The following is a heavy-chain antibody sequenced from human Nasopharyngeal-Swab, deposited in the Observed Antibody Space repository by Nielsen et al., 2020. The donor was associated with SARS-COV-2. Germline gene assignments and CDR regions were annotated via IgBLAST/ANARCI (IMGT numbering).Heavy chain of an antibody. CDR2: IYSSGST. V-gene: IGHV4-59*08. Sequence: SETLSLTCKVSGDSISTSHWSWIRQSPGKGLEWIGYIYSSGSTNYNPSLKSRVTISVDTSKNEFSLRLNSVTAADPAVYFCARQMGTSWGQGTLVTVSS. CDR1: GDSISTSH. D-gene: IGHD1-14*01. CDR3: ARQMGTS. J-gene: IGHJ4*02.